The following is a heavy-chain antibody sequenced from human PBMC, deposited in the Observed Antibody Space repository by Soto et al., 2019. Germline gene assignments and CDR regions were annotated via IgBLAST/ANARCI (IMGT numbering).Heavy chain of an antibody. V-gene: IGHV4-34*01. CDR2: INHSGST. J-gene: IGHJ4*02. CDR1: GGSFSGYY. CDR3: ARSRAVVVRGGIDY. Sequence: QVQLQQWGAGLLKPSETLSLTCAVYGGSFSGYYWIWIRQPPGKGLEWIGEINHSGSTNYNPSLKRRVTISVDTSKNQFSLKLSSVTAADTAVYYCARSRAVVVRGGIDYWGQGTLVTVSS. D-gene: IGHD2-2*01.